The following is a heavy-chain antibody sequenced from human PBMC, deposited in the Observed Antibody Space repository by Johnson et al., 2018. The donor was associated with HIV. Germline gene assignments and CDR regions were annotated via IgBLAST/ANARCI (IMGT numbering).Heavy chain of an antibody. Sequence: VQLVESGGGLLQPGESLRLSCASSGFTVSSSSMSWVRQAPGKGLEWVSVIYSGGSTYYADPVKGRFTISRDNSKKPLYLQMNSLRAEDTAVYYCARKKATVFSTTSTNYAFDIWGQGTMVTVSS. V-gene: IGHV3-66*01. CDR2: IYSGGST. J-gene: IGHJ3*02. CDR1: GFTVSSSS. CDR3: ARKKATVFSTTSTNYAFDI. D-gene: IGHD1-1*01.